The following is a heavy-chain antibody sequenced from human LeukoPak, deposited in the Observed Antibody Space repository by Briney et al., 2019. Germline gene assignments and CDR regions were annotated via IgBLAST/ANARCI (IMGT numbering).Heavy chain of an antibody. D-gene: IGHD3-22*01. J-gene: IGHJ1*01. CDR2: ISSSSSTI. Sequence: GGSLRLSCAASGFTFSSYSMNWARQAPGKGLEWVSYISSSSSTIYYADSVKGRFTISRDNAKNSLYLQMNSLRDEDTAVYYCARAYYYDSSGYYYAEYFQHWGQGTLVTVSS. V-gene: IGHV3-48*02. CDR1: GFTFSSYS. CDR3: ARAYYYDSSGYYYAEYFQH.